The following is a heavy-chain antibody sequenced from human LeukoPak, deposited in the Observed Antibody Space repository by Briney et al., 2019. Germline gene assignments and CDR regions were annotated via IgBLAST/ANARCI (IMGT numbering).Heavy chain of an antibody. CDR2: IGTAGDT. V-gene: IGHV3-13*04. D-gene: IGHD3-9*01. CDR3: ARGSSYDILSRYYGMDV. J-gene: IGHJ6*02. Sequence: PGGSLRLSCVASGFTFRSYDMFWVRQPPGKGLEWVSGIGTAGDTNYADSVKGRFTISRGNAKNSLYLQMNSLRAGDTAVYYCARGSSYDILSRYYGMDVWGQGTTVTVSS. CDR1: GFTFRSYD.